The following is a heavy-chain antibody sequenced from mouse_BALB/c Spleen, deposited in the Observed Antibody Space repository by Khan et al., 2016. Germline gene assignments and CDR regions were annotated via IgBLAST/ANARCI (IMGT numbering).Heavy chain of an antibody. J-gene: IGHJ3*01. CDR3: VSIYDGYAWFVY. Sequence: QVQLKESGAELVKPGASVKLSCKASGYTFTSYWIHLVKQRPGQGLEWIGEIDPSDSYTNYNQKFKGKATLTVDKSSSTAYMQLSSLTSEDSAVYYCVSIYDGYAWFVYWGQGTLVTVSA. V-gene: IGHV1-69*02. CDR2: IDPSDSYT. CDR1: GYTFTSYW. D-gene: IGHD2-3*01.